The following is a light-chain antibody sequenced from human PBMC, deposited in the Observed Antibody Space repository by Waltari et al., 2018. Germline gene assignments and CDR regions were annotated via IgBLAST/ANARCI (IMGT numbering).Light chain of an antibody. CDR3: QQYNSYWT. Sequence: DIQLTQSPSTLSAPVGDRVTITCRASQSISTWLAWYQQKPGKAPKLLIYKASSLESGVPSRFSGSGSGTEFTLTISSLQPEDFATYYCQQYNSYWTFGQGTKVEIK. J-gene: IGKJ1*01. CDR2: KAS. CDR1: QSISTW. V-gene: IGKV1-5*03.